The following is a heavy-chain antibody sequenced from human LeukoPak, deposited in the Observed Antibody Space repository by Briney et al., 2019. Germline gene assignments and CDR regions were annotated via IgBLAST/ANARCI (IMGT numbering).Heavy chain of an antibody. CDR3: AKDRTYYGGNSVV. Sequence: GGSLRLSCAASGFTVSSNYMSWVRQAPGKGLEWVSAISGSGGSTYYADSVKGRFTISRDNSKNTLYLQMNSLRAEDTAVYYCAKDRTYYGGNSVVWGQGTLVTVSS. J-gene: IGHJ4*02. CDR2: ISGSGGST. V-gene: IGHV3-23*01. CDR1: GFTVSSNY. D-gene: IGHD4-17*01.